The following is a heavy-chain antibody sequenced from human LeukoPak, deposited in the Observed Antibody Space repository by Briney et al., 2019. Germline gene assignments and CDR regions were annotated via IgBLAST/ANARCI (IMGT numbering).Heavy chain of an antibody. V-gene: IGHV4-59*01. J-gene: IGHJ6*03. Sequence: SETLSLTFTVSGGSISSYYWSWIRQPPGKGLEWIGYIYYSGSTNYNPSLKSRVTISVDTSKNQFSLKLSSVTAADTAVYYCARAGTGTDFWSGSYYYYYYYMDVWGKGTTVTVSS. CDR2: IYYSGST. D-gene: IGHD3-3*01. CDR3: ARAGTGTDFWSGSYYYYYYYMDV. CDR1: GGSISSYY.